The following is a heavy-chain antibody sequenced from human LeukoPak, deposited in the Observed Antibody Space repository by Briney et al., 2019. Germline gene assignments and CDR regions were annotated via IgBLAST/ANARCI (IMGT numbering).Heavy chain of an antibody. CDR3: ARDGTSTDDY. Sequence: ASVNVSCKSSVYTFTSYGISWVRQAPGQGLEWMGWSSTNSDNANYAQKFQGRVTMTTDTSTSTAYMELRSLRSDDTAVYYCARDGTSTDDYWGQGTAVTVSS. D-gene: IGHD1-7*01. CDR1: VYTFTSYG. V-gene: IGHV1-18*01. J-gene: IGHJ4*02. CDR2: SSTNSDNA.